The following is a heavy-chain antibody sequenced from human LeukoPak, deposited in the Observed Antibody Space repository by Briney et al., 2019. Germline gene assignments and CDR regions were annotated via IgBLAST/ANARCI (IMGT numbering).Heavy chain of an antibody. CDR2: VSPPGGGT. CDR1: GFSFSYHG. D-gene: IGHD2-8*02. Sequence: GGTLRLSCVASGFSFSYHGMNWVRLAPGKGLEWVSGVSPPGGGTYYADSVKGRFTISRDDSRNTLSLQMNGLRVEDTAVYYCATYRQVLLPFESWGQGTLVTVSS. J-gene: IGHJ4*02. CDR3: ATYRQVLLPFES. V-gene: IGHV3-23*01.